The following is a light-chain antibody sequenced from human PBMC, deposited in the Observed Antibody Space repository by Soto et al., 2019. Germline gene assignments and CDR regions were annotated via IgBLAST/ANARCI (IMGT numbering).Light chain of an antibody. V-gene: IGKV3-20*01. Sequence: EIVLTQSPGTLSLSPGERATLSCRASQSVNSRYLAWYQQKPGQAPRLLIYGASSRATGIPDRFSGSESGTDFTLTIRRLEPEDFAVYYCQQYNSWPITFGQGTRLEIK. J-gene: IGKJ5*01. CDR1: QSVNSRY. CDR3: QQYNSWPIT. CDR2: GAS.